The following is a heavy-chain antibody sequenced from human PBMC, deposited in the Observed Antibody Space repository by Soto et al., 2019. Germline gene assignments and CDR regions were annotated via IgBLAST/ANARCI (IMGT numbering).Heavy chain of an antibody. V-gene: IGHV3-33*01. D-gene: IGHD1-20*01. CDR3: ARDNWNDLYFDY. CDR1: GFTFSSYG. Sequence: GGSLRLSCAASGFTFSSYGMHWVRQAPGRGLEWVAVIWYDGSNKYYADSVKGRFTISRDNSKNTLYLQMNSLRAEDTAVYYCARDNWNDLYFDYWGQGTLVTVSS. J-gene: IGHJ4*02. CDR2: IWYDGSNK.